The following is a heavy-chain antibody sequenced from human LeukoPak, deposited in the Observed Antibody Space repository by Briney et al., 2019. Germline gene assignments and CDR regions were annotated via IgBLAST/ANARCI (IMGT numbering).Heavy chain of an antibody. CDR2: TNPNSGNT. Sequence: GASVKVSCKASGGTFSSYAISWVRQATGQGLEWMGWTNPNSGNTGYAQKFQGRVTITRNTSISTAYMELSSLRSEDTAVYYCARGLGGNWGQGTLVTVSS. CDR3: ARGLGGN. J-gene: IGHJ4*02. CDR1: GGTFSSYA. V-gene: IGHV1-8*03.